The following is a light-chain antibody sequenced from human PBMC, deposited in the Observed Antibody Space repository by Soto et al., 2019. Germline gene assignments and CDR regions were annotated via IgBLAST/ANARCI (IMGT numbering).Light chain of an antibody. J-gene: IGLJ1*01. CDR1: SSDVGSYNL. CDR2: EGS. CDR3: CSYAGKYTYV. V-gene: IGLV2-23*01. Sequence: QSALTQPASVSGSPGQSITISCTGTSSDVGSYNLVSWYQQHPGKAPKLMIYEGSKRPSGVSNRFSGSKSGNTASLTISGLQTEDEADYYCCSYAGKYTYVFATGTKVTVL.